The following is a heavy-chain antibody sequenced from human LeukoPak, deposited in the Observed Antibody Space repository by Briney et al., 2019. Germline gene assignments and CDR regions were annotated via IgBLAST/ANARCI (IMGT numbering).Heavy chain of an antibody. D-gene: IGHD3-22*01. CDR3: ARVLSLPYYYDCSGYLDY. J-gene: IGHJ4*02. CDR1: GFTFSSYS. CDR2: ISSSSSYI. V-gene: IGHV3-21*04. Sequence: GGSLRLSCAASGFTFSSYSMNWVRQAPGKGLEWVSSISSSSSYIYYADSVKGRFTISRDNAKNSLYLQMNSLRAEDTAVYYCARVLSLPYYYDCSGYLDYWGQGTLVTVSS.